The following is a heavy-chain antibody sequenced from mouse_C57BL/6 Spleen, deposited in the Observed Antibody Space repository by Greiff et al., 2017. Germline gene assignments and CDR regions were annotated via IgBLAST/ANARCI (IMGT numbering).Heavy chain of an antibody. J-gene: IGHJ2*01. CDR1: GYTFTSYW. V-gene: IGHV1-64*01. CDR2: IHPNSGST. CDR3: ARRVYDYDGYYFDY. Sequence: QVQLQQPGAELVKPGASVKLSCKASGYTFTSYWMHWVKQRPGQGLEWIGMIHPNSGSTNYTEKFKSKATLTVDKSSSTAYMQLSSLTSEDSAVYYCARRVYDYDGYYFDYWGQGTTLTVSS. D-gene: IGHD2-4*01.